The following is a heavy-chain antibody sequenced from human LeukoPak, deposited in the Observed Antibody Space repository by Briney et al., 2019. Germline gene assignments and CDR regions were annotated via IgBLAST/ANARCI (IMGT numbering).Heavy chain of an antibody. V-gene: IGHV3-74*01. D-gene: IGHD1-26*01. CDR2: IKTDASIT. Sequence: GGSLRLSCAASGFTFSSYWMHWVRQAPGKGLVWVSRIKTDASITSYADSVKDRFTISRDNAKNTLYVQMNSLRVEDTAVYYCARVATGSYHFDYWGQGTLVTVSS. CDR3: ARVATGSYHFDY. J-gene: IGHJ4*02. CDR1: GFTFSSYW.